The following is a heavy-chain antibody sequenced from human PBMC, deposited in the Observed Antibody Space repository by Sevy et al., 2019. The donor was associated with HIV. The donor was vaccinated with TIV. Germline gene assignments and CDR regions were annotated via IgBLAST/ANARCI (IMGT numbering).Heavy chain of an antibody. CDR1: GLIFSNYA. V-gene: IGHV3-64D*06. CDR2: LSSHNAGST. CDR3: VKDRIETILWSKGDWFDP. D-gene: IGHD3-9*01. Sequence: GGSLRLSCSASGLIFSNYAMHWVRQAPGKGLEYVSGLSSHNAGSTYYADSVNGRFTISRDNSKNTLYLQMTSLRTEDTAVYYCVKDRIETILWSKGDWFDPWGQGTLVTVSS. J-gene: IGHJ5*02.